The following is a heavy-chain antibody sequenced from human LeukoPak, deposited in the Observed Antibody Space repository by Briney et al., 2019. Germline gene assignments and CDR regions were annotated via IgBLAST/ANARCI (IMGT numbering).Heavy chain of an antibody. J-gene: IGHJ4*02. CDR3: ARRLSGYPFDY. V-gene: IGHV4-39*01. Sequence: PSETLSLTCTVSGGSISSSNHHWDWIRQPPGKGLEWIGNIYYSGSTYYNPSLKSRVTISVDTSRNHFSLRLSSVTAADTAVYYCARRLSGYPFDYWGQGTLVTVSS. D-gene: IGHD3-16*02. CDR1: GGSISSSNHH. CDR2: IYYSGST.